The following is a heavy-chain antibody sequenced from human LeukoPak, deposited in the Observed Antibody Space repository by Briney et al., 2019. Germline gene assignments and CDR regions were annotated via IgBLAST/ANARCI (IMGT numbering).Heavy chain of an antibody. CDR3: ARASPYYYDSSGYHP. CDR1: GYSFTSYG. Sequence: GESLKISCKGSGYSFTSYGISWVRQAPGRGLEWMGWISAYNGNTNYARKLQGRVTMTTDTSTSTAYMELRSLRSDDTAVYYCARASPYYYDSSGYHPWGQGTLVTVSS. V-gene: IGHV1-18*01. CDR2: ISAYNGNT. D-gene: IGHD3-22*01. J-gene: IGHJ5*02.